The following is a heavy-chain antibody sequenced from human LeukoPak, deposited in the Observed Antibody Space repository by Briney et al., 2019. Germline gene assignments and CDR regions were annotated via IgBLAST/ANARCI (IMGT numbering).Heavy chain of an antibody. D-gene: IGHD6-19*01. V-gene: IGHV3-9*03. CDR3: AKSQWLVPDDAFDI. Sequence: PGGSLRLSCAASGFTFDDYAMNWGRQAPGKGGEWGLDIFCYTASICYAPSLKCPFTISRDNSNNSLYLQMNSLRAEDMALYYCAKSQWLVPDDAFDIWGQGTMVTVSS. J-gene: IGHJ3*02. CDR1: GFTFDDYA. CDR2: IFCYTASI.